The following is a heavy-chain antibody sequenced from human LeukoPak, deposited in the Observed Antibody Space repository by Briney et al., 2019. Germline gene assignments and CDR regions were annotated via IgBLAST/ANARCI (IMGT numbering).Heavy chain of an antibody. V-gene: IGHV3-48*03. CDR1: GFTFSSYA. D-gene: IGHD2-2*01. CDR3: ATSVVVPAAMYRVVSYYFDY. CDR2: ISSSGSTI. Sequence: GGTLRLSCAASGFTFSSYAMSWVRQAPGKGLEWVSYISSSGSTIYYADTVKGRFTISRDNAKNSLYLQMNSLRAEDTAVYYCATSVVVPAAMYRVVSYYFDYWGQGTLVTVSS. J-gene: IGHJ4*02.